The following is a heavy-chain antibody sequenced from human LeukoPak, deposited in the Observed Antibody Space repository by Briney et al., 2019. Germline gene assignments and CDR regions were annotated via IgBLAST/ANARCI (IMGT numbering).Heavy chain of an antibody. V-gene: IGHV3-30*03. CDR2: ISYDGSSK. D-gene: IGHD6-13*01. Sequence: PGGSLRLSCAASGFTFSSYGMHWVRQAPGKGLEWVAVISYDGSSKYYADSVKGRFTISRDNSKNTLYLQMNSLRAEDTAVYYCARAAAGSYAMDVSGKGTTVTVSS. J-gene: IGHJ6*04. CDR1: GFTFSSYG. CDR3: ARAAAGSYAMDV.